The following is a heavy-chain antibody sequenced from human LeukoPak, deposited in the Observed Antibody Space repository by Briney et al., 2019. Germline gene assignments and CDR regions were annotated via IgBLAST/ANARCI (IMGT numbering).Heavy chain of an antibody. J-gene: IGHJ4*02. CDR1: GFTFSDYS. CDR2: IDSTSTYI. CDR3: TEGSETFAY. Sequence: GGSLRLPCAASGFTFSDYSVNWVRQAPGEGLEWVSSIDSTSTYIYYADSVKGRFTISRDNAKNSLFLQMNSLRAEDTAVYYCTEGSETFAYWGQGTLVTVSS. D-gene: IGHD3-10*01. V-gene: IGHV3-21*01.